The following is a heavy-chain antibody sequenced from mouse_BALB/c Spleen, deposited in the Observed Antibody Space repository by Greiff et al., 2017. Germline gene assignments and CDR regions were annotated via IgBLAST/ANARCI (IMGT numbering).Heavy chain of an antibody. V-gene: IGHV2-2*02. J-gene: IGHJ4*01. CDR2: IWSGGST. CDR1: GFSLTSYG. D-gene: IGHD2-14*01. CDR3: ARNPYYRYDGAMDY. Sequence: VKVVESGPGLVQPSQSLSITCTVSGFSLTSYGVHWVRQSPGKGLEWLGVIWSGGSTDYNAAFISRLSISKDNSKSQVFFKMNSLQANDTAIYYCARNPYYRYDGAMDYWGQGTSVTVSS.